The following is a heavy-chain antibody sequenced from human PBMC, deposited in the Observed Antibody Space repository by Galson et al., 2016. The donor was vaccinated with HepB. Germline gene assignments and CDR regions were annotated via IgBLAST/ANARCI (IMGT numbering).Heavy chain of an antibody. CDR1: GYSFTTSY. CDR2: INPNGGRT. V-gene: IGHV1-46*01. D-gene: IGHD4-11*01. J-gene: IGHJ4*02. CDR3: ARDVQFRFDY. Sequence: SVKVSCKASGYSFTTSYMHWVRQAPGQGLEWMGMINPNGGRTRYPQKFQGRVTMTRDTSTSTVYMELSSLRSDDTAVYYCARDVQFRFDYWGQGTLVTVSS.